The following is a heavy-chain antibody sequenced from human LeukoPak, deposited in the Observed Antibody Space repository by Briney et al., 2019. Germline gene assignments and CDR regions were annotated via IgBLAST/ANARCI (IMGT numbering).Heavy chain of an antibody. CDR1: GGSISSYY. D-gene: IGHD6-13*01. J-gene: IGHJ4*02. CDR3: ARGGKQQLVLAEYYFDY. CDR2: INHSGST. V-gene: IGHV4-34*01. Sequence: SETLSLTCTVSGGSISSYYWSWIRQPPGKGLEWIGEINHSGSTNYNPSLKSRVTISVDTSKNQFSLKLSSVTAADTAVYYCARGGKQQLVLAEYYFDYWGQGTLVTVSS.